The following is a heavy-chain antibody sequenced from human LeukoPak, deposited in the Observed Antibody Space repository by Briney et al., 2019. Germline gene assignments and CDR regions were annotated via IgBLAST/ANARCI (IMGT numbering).Heavy chain of an antibody. CDR2: IYYSGST. D-gene: IGHD1-7*01. CDR1: GGSISPYY. Sequence: KPSETLSLTCTVSGGSISPYYWSWIRQPPGKGLKWMGYIYYSGSTKYNPSLKSRVTISVDTSKNQFSRKLSSVTAADTAVYYCARNWNYGTPQYYFDYWGQGTLVTVSS. J-gene: IGHJ4*02. CDR3: ARNWNYGTPQYYFDY. V-gene: IGHV4-59*01.